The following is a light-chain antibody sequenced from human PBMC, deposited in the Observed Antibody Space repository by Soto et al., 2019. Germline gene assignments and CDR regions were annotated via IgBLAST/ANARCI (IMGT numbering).Light chain of an antibody. CDR1: QTITNY. CDR3: QQSYSSPWT. J-gene: IGKJ1*01. Sequence: DIQMTQSPSSLSASVGDRVTITCRASQTITNYLNWYQQKPGKAPKLLIYAASTLLSGVPSRFTGGGSGTDFAHTIDSLQPEDFATYFCQQSYSSPWTFGQGTKVEI. V-gene: IGKV1-39*01. CDR2: AAS.